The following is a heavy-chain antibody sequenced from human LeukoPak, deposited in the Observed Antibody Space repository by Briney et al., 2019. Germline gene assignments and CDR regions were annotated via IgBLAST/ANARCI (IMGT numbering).Heavy chain of an antibody. J-gene: IGHJ6*02. Sequence: ASVKVSCKASGFTFTSSAVQWVRQARGQRLEWIGWIVVGSGNTNYAQKFQERVTITRDMSTSTAYMELRSLRSEDTAVYYCAADGLTIFGAVIQDPNYGMDVWGQGTTVTVSS. CDR3: AADGLTIFGAVIQDPNYGMDV. D-gene: IGHD3-3*01. V-gene: IGHV1-58*01. CDR1: GFTFTSSA. CDR2: IVVGSGNT.